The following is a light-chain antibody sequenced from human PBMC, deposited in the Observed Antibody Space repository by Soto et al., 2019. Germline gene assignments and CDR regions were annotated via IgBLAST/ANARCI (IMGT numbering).Light chain of an antibody. CDR2: GAS. CDR1: QSVSSSY. V-gene: IGKV3-20*01. Sequence: EIFLTQSPGTLSLSPGERATLSCRASQSVSSSYLAWYQQKAGQSPRLLIYGASTRAAETPARFSGSGSETDFTLTISRLEPEDFAVYYCQHCQPYGDSPPLTFGGGTKVDIK. CDR3: QHCQPYGDSPPLT. J-gene: IGKJ4*01.